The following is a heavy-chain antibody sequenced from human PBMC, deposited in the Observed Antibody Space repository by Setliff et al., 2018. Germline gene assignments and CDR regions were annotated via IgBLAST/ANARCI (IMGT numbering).Heavy chain of an antibody. CDR3: ARVYLAGSGWDKANALDI. D-gene: IGHD6-19*01. CDR1: GYTFTSSG. Sequence: ASVKVSCKASGYTFTSSGISWVRQAPGQGLEWMGWISVYNGYIVYAQKFQGRVTMARETSTSTVYMELSGLRSEDTAVYYCARVYLAGSGWDKANALDIWGQGTMVTVSS. J-gene: IGHJ3*02. CDR2: ISVYNGYI. V-gene: IGHV1-18*01.